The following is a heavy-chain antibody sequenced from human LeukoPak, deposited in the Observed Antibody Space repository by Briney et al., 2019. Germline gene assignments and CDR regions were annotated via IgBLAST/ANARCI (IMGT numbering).Heavy chain of an antibody. CDR3: ARHIGGGIEDMDV. J-gene: IGHJ6*03. V-gene: IGHV4-59*08. Sequence: PSETLSLTCTVSGGSIGTYYWSWVRQSPGKGLEWIGYIYVTGNRYNPYLQSQVTISVDTSRNQFFLKMSSVTAADTAVYYCARHIGGGIEDMDVWGKGTKVTVSS. CDR2: IYVTGN. CDR1: GGSIGTYY. D-gene: IGHD3-16*02.